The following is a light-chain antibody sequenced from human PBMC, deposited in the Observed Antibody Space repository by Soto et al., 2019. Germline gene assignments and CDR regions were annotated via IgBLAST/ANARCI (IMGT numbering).Light chain of an antibody. CDR2: DAC. Sequence: EVVLTQSPATLSLSSGGIANLSVRASQSVGLSLAWYQQKPGQAPRLIIYDACERASGIPDRFSGSGPGTDFTLTISSLENEDFEVYYCQKRTSWPTWMFGQRTKV. V-gene: IGKV3D-11*02. CDR3: QKRTSWPTWM. CDR1: QSVGLS. J-gene: IGKJ1*01.